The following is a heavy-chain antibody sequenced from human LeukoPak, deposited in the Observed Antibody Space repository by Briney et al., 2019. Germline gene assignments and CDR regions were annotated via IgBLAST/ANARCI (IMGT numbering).Heavy chain of an antibody. Sequence: TGGSLRLSCAASGFTFSNYSMNWVRQAPGKGLEWVAFISGTSAYISYADSVKGRFTISRDNAKNSLYLQMDNLRAEDTAVYYCAKKMDDAFDIWGQGTMVTVSS. J-gene: IGHJ3*02. V-gene: IGHV3-21*01. CDR2: ISGTSAYI. CDR1: GFTFSNYS. D-gene: IGHD5-24*01. CDR3: AKKMDDAFDI.